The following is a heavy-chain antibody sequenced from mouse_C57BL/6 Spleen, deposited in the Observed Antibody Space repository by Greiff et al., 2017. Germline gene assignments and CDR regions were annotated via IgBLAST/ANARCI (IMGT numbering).Heavy chain of an antibody. V-gene: IGHV1-54*01. J-gene: IGHJ2*01. CDR3: AREVDRETDY. D-gene: IGHD1-1*02. CDR2: INPGSGGT. Sequence: QVQLKESGAELVRPGTSVKVSCKASGYAFTNYLIEWVKQRPGQGLEWIGVINPGSGGTNYNEKFKGKATLTADKSSSTAYMQLSSLTSEGSAVYFCAREVDRETDYWGQGTTLTVSS. CDR1: GYAFTNYL.